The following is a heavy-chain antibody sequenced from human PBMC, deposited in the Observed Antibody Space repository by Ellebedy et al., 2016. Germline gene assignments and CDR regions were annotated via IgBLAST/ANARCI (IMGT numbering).Heavy chain of an antibody. J-gene: IGHJ2*01. V-gene: IGHV3-21*01. CDR1: GFTFSSYS. CDR3: ARADEDGYNGDWYFDL. CDR2: ISSSSSYI. Sequence: GKSLKISXAASGFTFSSYSMNWVRQAPGKGLEWVSSISSSSSYIYYADSVKGRFTISRDNAKNSLYLQMNSLRAEDTAVYYCARADEDGYNGDWYFDLWGRGTLVTVSS. D-gene: IGHD5-24*01.